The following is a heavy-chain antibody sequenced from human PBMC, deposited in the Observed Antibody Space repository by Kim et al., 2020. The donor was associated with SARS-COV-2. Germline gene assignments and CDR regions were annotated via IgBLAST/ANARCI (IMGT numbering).Heavy chain of an antibody. CDR1: GFTFTGYY. Sequence: ASVKVSCKASGFTFTGYYMHWVRQAPGQGLEWMGWINPNSGVTNYAQKFQGRVTMIRDTSFSTAYLEVSSLTSDDAAVYYCASQPHVAAGNWCFDYWGPG. V-gene: IGHV1-2*02. D-gene: IGHD2-8*01. CDR2: INPNSGVT. CDR3: ASQPHVAAGNWCFDY. J-gene: IGHJ4*02.